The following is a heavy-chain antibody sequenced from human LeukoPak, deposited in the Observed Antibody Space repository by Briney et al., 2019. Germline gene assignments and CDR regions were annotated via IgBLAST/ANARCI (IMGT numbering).Heavy chain of an antibody. J-gene: IGHJ4*02. CDR2: ISYDGSNK. Sequence: PGGSLRLSCAASGFTFSSYAMHWVRQAPGKGLEWVAVISYDGSNKYYADSVKGRFTTSRDNSKNTLYLQMNSLRAEDTAVYYCARDFDYWGQGTLVTVSS. CDR3: ARDFDY. V-gene: IGHV3-30*04. CDR1: GFTFSSYA.